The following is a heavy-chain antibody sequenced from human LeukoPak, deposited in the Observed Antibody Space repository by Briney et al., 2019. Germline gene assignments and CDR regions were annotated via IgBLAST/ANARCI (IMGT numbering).Heavy chain of an antibody. CDR3: AKAQKQLWFSESAFDI. CDR1: GFTFSSYA. CDR2: ISGSGGST. V-gene: IGHV3-23*01. Sequence: GGSLRLSCAASGFTFSSYAMSWVRQAPGKGLEWVSAISGSGGSTYYADSVKGRFTISRDNSKNTLYLQMNSLRAEDTAVYYCAKAQKQLWFSESAFDIWGQGTMVTVSS. D-gene: IGHD5-18*01. J-gene: IGHJ3*02.